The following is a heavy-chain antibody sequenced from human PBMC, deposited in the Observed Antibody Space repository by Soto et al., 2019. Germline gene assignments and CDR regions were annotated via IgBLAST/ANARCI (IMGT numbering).Heavy chain of an antibody. D-gene: IGHD3-22*01. J-gene: IGHJ1*01. CDR3: AGSAYYDSSGYYPDFFRH. V-gene: IGHV1-69*13. CDR2: IIPIFGTA. Sequence: SVKVSCKASGGTFSSYAISWVRQAPGQGLEWMGGIIPIFGTANYAQKFQGRVTITADESTSTAYMELSSLRSEDTAVYYCAGSAYYDSSGYYPDFFRHWGKGTLVTVSS. CDR1: GGTFSSYA.